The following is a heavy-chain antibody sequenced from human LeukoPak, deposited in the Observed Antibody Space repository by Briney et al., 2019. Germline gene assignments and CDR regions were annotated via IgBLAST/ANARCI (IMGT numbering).Heavy chain of an antibody. V-gene: IGHV1-8*03. Sequence: ASVKVSCKASGYTFTSYYMHWVRQATGQGLEWIGWMNPNSGNTGYAQKFQGRVTITRNTSISTAYMELSSLRSEDTAVYYCARQSKFDYWGQGTLVTVSS. CDR1: GYTFTSYY. J-gene: IGHJ4*02. CDR3: ARQSKFDY. CDR2: MNPNSGNT.